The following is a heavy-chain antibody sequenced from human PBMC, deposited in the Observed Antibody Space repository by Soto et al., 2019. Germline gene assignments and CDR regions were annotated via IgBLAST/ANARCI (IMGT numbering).Heavy chain of an antibody. Sequence: EVQLVESGGGLVQPGGSLRLSCAASGFTVSSNQMCWVRQAPGKGLEWVSLIYSGDNTFYADSVKGRFTISRDNSRNTLYLQMNGLRAEDSAVYYCASAKSGYDHYEYWGQGNLVTVSS. J-gene: IGHJ4*02. CDR2: IYSGDNT. V-gene: IGHV3-66*01. CDR3: ASAKSGYDHYEY. CDR1: GFTVSSNQ. D-gene: IGHD5-12*01.